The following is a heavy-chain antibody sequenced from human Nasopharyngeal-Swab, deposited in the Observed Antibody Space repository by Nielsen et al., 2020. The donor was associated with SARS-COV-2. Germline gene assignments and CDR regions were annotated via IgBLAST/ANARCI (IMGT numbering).Heavy chain of an antibody. Sequence: SVKVSCKASGGTFSSYAISWVRQAPGQGLEWMGGIIPIFGTANYAQKFQGRVTITADESTSTAYMELSSLRSEDTAVYYCAREGYYGSGSYAPFDYWDQGTLVTVSS. D-gene: IGHD3-10*01. J-gene: IGHJ4*02. V-gene: IGHV1-69*13. CDR3: AREGYYGSGSYAPFDY. CDR1: GGTFSSYA. CDR2: IIPIFGTA.